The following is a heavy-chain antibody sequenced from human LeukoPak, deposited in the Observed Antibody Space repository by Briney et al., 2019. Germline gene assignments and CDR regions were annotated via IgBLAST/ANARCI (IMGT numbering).Heavy chain of an antibody. V-gene: IGHV4-30-2*01. Sequence: SETLSLTCAVPGGSISSGGYSWSWIRQPPGKGLEWIGYIYHSGSTYYNPSLKSRVTISVDRSKNQFSLKLSSVTAADTAVHYCARGSGWFDPWGQGTLVTVSS. CDR2: IYHSGST. CDR3: ARGSGWFDP. J-gene: IGHJ5*02. CDR1: GGSISSGGYS.